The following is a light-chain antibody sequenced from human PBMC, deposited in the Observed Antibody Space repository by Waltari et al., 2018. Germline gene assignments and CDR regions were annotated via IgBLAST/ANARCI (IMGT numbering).Light chain of an antibody. CDR2: VNSDGSH. V-gene: IGLV4-69*01. CDR3: QTGGHGTWV. J-gene: IGLJ3*02. CDR1: RGHSSNP. Sequence: QLVLTQSPSASASLGASVQLTLTLTRGHSSNPIACHQQQPEKGPRYCMKVNSDGSHSKGDEIPDLFSGYSSGAERYLTISSLQSEDEADYYCQTGGHGTWVFGGGTKLTVL.